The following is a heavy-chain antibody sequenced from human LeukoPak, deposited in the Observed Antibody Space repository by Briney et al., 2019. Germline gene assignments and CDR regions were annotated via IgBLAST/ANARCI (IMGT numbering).Heavy chain of an antibody. Sequence: SETLSLTCTVSGGSISSYYWSWIRQPPGKGLECIGYIHYTGSTNYNPSLKSRVTISVDTSKNQFSLKLNSVTAADTAVYYCARGGYYGSGNDFRFDPWGQGTLVTVSS. CDR2: IHYTGST. V-gene: IGHV4-59*01. CDR1: GGSISSYY. J-gene: IGHJ5*02. CDR3: ARGGYYGSGNDFRFDP. D-gene: IGHD3-10*01.